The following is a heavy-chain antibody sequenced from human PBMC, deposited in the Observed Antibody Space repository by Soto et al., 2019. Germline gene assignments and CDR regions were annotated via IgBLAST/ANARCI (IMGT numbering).Heavy chain of an antibody. CDR2: IYHSGST. D-gene: IGHD3-10*01. CDR1: GGSFSGYY. CDR3: ARELFGRSVWFDP. J-gene: IGHJ5*02. Sequence: PSETLSLTCAVYGGSFSGYYWSWVRQPPGKGLEWIGEIYHSGSTNYNPSLKSRVTISVDTSKNQFSLKLSSVTAADTAVYYCARELFGRSVWFDPWGQGTLVTVS. V-gene: IGHV4-34*01.